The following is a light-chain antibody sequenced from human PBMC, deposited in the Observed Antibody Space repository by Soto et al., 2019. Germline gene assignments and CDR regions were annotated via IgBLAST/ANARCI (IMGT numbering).Light chain of an antibody. CDR2: GVS. Sequence: DIQMTQAPSSLSASVGARVTITCRASQGVANYLGWYQQKPGKVPKALIYGVSTLQSGVPSRFSGSGSDTDFTLTISSLQPDDAETYYCQHYRSAQMRFGQGTKVEIK. J-gene: IGKJ1*01. V-gene: IGKV1-27*01. CDR3: QHYRSAQMR. CDR1: QGVANY.